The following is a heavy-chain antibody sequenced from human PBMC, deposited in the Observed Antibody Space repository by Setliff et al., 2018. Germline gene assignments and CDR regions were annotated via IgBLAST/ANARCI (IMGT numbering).Heavy chain of an antibody. CDR1: GFTFSDHY. CDR2: IRNKANSYTT. V-gene: IGHV3-72*01. J-gene: IGHJ3*02. D-gene: IGHD1-26*01. CDR3: ARDGGSGGYYDAFDI. Sequence: GSLRLSCAASGFTFSDHYMDWVRQAPGKGLEWVGRIRNKANSYTTEYAAAVKGRFTVSRDDSENSLYLQMNSLKTEDTAVYYCARDGGSGGYYDAFDIWGQGTMVTVSS.